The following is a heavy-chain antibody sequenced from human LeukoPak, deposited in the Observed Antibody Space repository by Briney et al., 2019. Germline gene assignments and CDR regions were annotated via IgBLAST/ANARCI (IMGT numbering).Heavy chain of an antibody. D-gene: IGHD3-3*01. CDR2: IYNSGST. CDR3: ARGGNDFWSGSPDAFDI. V-gene: IGHV4-59*01. CDR1: GGSISSYY. Sequence: SETLSLTCTASGGSISSYYWSWIRQPPGKGLEWIGYIYNSGSTNYNPSLMSRVTISVDTSKNQFSLKLSSVTAADTAVYYCARGGNDFWSGSPDAFDIWGQGTMVTVSS. J-gene: IGHJ3*02.